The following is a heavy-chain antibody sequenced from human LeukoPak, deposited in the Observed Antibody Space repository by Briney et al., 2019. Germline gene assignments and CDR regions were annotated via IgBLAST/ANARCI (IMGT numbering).Heavy chain of an antibody. V-gene: IGHV1-2*02. CDR1: GYTFTSYG. D-gene: IGHD5-18*01. J-gene: IGHJ4*02. CDR2: INPNSGGT. CDR3: ARQTAMVHDFDY. Sequence: ASVKVSCKASGYTFTSYGTSWVRQAPGQGLEWMGWINPNSGGTNYAQKFQGRVTMTRDTSISTAYMELSRLRSDDTAVYYCARQTAMVHDFDYWGQGTLVTVSS.